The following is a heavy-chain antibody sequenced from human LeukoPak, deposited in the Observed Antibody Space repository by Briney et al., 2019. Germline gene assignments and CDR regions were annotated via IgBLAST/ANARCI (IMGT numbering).Heavy chain of an antibody. CDR3: ARQGSGNYLSPVNY. D-gene: IGHD1-26*01. Sequence: SETLSLTCTVSGGSISSSSYYWGWIRQPPGKGLEWIGTIYYSGSTYYNLSLKSRVTISVDASKNQFSLKLSSVTAADTAVYYCARQGSGNYLSPVNYWGQGTLVTVSS. CDR2: IYYSGST. J-gene: IGHJ4*02. CDR1: GGSISSSSYY. V-gene: IGHV4-39*01.